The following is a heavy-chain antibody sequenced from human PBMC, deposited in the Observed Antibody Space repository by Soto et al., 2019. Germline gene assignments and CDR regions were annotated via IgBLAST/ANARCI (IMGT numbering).Heavy chain of an antibody. Sequence: SETLSLTCTVSGGSISSYYWSWIRQPPGKGLEWIGYVYYSGSTNYNPSLKSRVTISVDTSKNQFSLKLSSVTAADTAVYYCARQRPPYYFDHWGQGTLVTVSS. CDR1: GGSISSYY. CDR3: ARQRPPYYFDH. J-gene: IGHJ4*02. CDR2: VYYSGST. V-gene: IGHV4-59*08.